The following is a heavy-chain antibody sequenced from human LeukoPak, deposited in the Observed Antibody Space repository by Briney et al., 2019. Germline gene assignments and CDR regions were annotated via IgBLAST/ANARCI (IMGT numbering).Heavy chain of an antibody. J-gene: IGHJ4*02. D-gene: IGHD1-26*01. V-gene: IGHV1-18*01. CDR1: GYTFTSYG. CDR3: ARDEVGGSYSGGFDY. Sequence: ASVKVSCKASGYTFTSYGISWVRQAPGQGLEWMGWISAYNGNTNYAQKLQGRVTMTTDTSTSTAYMELRNLRSDDTAVYYCARDEVGGSYSGGFDYWGQGTLVTVSS. CDR2: ISAYNGNT.